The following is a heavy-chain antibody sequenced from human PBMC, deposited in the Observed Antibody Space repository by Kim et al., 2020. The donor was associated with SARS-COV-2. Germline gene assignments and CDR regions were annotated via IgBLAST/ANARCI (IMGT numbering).Heavy chain of an antibody. CDR1: GGSISSSSYY. Sequence: SETLSLTCTVSGGSISSSSYYWGWIRQPPGKGLEWIGSIYYSGSTYYNPSLKSRVTISVDTSKNQFSLKLSSVTAADTAVYYCARLTHYSGSLFYYYYYG. V-gene: IGHV4-39*01. CDR3: ARLTHYSGSLFYYYYYG. J-gene: IGHJ6*01. CDR2: IYYSGST. D-gene: IGHD6-6*01.